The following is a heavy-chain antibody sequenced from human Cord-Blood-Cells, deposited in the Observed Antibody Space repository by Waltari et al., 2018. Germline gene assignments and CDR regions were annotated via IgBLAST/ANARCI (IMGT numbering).Heavy chain of an antibody. J-gene: IGHJ2*01. CDR1: GYTFTSYY. Sequence: QVQLVQSGAEVKKPGASVKVSCKASGYTFTSYYMHWVRQAPGQGLEWMGIINPRGGSTSYAQKFQGRVTMTRDTSTSTVYMELSSLRSEDTAVYYCASRGRDWYFDLWGRGTLVTVSS. D-gene: IGHD3-10*01. CDR3: ASRGRDWYFDL. CDR2: INPRGGST. V-gene: IGHV1-46*01.